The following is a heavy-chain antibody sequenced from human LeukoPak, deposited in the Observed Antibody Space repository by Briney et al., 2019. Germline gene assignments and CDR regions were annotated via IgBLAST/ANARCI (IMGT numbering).Heavy chain of an antibody. Sequence: SETLSLTCTVSGGSISSYYWSWIRQPPGKGPEWIGYIYYSGSTNYNPSLKSRVTISVDTSKNQFSLKLSSVTAADTAVYYCARDLYSGRRGWFDPWGQGTLVTVSS. CDR3: ARDLYSGRRGWFDP. V-gene: IGHV4-59*01. J-gene: IGHJ5*02. D-gene: IGHD1-26*01. CDR1: GGSISSYY. CDR2: IYYSGST.